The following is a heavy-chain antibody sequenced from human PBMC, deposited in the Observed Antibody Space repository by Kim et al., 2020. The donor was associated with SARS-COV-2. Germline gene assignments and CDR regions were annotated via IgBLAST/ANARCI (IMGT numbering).Heavy chain of an antibody. CDR3: ARDLLVGATSYGMDV. V-gene: IGHV3-33*01. J-gene: IGHJ6*02. CDR1: GFTFSSYG. Sequence: GGSLRLSCAASGFTFSSYGMHWVRQAPGKGLEWVAVIWCDGSNKYYADSVKGRFTISRDNSKNTLYLQMNSLRAEDTAVYYCARDLLVGATSYGMDVWGQGTKVTVSS. CDR2: IWCDGSNK. D-gene: IGHD1-26*01.